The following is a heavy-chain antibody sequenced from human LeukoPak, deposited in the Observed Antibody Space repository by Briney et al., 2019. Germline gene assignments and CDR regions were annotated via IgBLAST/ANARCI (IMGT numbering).Heavy chain of an antibody. Sequence: GGSLRLSCAASGFTFSRYWMSWVRQAPGKGLEWVANIKEDGSEKYYVDSVKGRFTISRDNAKNSLYLQMNSLRAEDTAVYYCARDSGSMGGGPDYWGQGTLVTVSS. CDR2: IKEDGSEK. V-gene: IGHV3-7*01. CDR3: ARDSGSMGGGPDY. J-gene: IGHJ4*02. CDR1: GFTFSRYW. D-gene: IGHD1-26*01.